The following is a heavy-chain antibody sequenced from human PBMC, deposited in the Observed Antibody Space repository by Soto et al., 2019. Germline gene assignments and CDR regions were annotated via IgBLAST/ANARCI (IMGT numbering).Heavy chain of an antibody. CDR3: ARDRWRSGSFFGY. V-gene: IGHV3-33*01. J-gene: IGHJ4*02. Sequence: PGGSLRLSSAASGFTFSSYGMHWVRQAPGKGLEWVAVIWYDGSNKYYADSVKGRFTISRDNSKNTLYLQMNSLRAEDTAVYYCARDRWRSGSFFGYWGQGTLVTVSS. CDR1: GFTFSSYG. D-gene: IGHD1-26*01. CDR2: IWYDGSNK.